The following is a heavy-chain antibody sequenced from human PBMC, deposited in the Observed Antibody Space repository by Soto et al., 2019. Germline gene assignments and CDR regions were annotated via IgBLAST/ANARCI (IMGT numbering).Heavy chain of an antibody. CDR2: INAGNGNT. Sequence: ASVKVSCKASGYTFTGYAMHWVRQAPGQRLEWMGWINAGNGNTKYSQKFQGRVTMTQDTSTDTAYMEMSSLTSEDTTVYYCAAQPTYFDFWSDYPPWFDPWGQGTLVTVSS. CDR3: AAQPTYFDFWSDYPPWFDP. V-gene: IGHV1-3*01. CDR1: GYTFTGYA. D-gene: IGHD3-3*01. J-gene: IGHJ5*02.